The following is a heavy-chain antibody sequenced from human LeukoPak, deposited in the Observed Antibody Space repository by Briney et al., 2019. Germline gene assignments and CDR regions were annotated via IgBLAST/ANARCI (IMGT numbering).Heavy chain of an antibody. J-gene: IGHJ5*02. CDR2: ISYDGSNK. Sequence: GGSLRLSCAASGFTFSSYAMHWVRQAPGKGLEWVAVISYDGSNKYYADSVKGRFTISRDNSKNTLYLQMNSLRAEDTAVYYCARVYAAAGIIWFDPWGQGTLVTVSS. V-gene: IGHV3-30-3*01. D-gene: IGHD6-13*01. CDR3: ARVYAAAGIIWFDP. CDR1: GFTFSSYA.